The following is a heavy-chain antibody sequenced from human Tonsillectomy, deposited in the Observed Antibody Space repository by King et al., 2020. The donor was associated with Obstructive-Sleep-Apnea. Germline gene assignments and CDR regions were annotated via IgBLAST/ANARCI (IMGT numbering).Heavy chain of an antibody. J-gene: IGHJ4*02. CDR1: GGSVSSGSYY. CDR2: IYYSGST. D-gene: IGHD1-1*01. V-gene: IGHV4-61*01. Sequence: QLQESGPGLVKPSETLSLTCTVSGGSVSSGSYYWSWIRQPPGKGLEWIGYIYYSGSTNYNPSLKSRVTISVDTSKNQFSLKMSSVTAADTAVYYCARVSPEVPFDYWGQGTLVTVSS. CDR3: ARVSPEVPFDY.